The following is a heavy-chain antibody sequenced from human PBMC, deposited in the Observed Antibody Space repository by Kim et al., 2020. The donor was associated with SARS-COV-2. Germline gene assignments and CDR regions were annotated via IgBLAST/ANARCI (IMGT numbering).Heavy chain of an antibody. J-gene: IGHJ5*02. Sequence: ASVKVSCKASGYTFTSYAMHWVRQAPGQRLEWMGWINAGNGNTKYSQKFQGRVTITRDTSASTAYMELSSLRSEDTAVYYCARLQIYCSGGSCYSWFDPWGQGTLVTVSS. CDR2: INAGNGNT. V-gene: IGHV1-3*01. D-gene: IGHD2-15*01. CDR1: GYTFTSYA. CDR3: ARLQIYCSGGSCYSWFDP.